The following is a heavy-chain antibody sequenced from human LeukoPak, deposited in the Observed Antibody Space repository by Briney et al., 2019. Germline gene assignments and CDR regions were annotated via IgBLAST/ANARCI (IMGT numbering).Heavy chain of an antibody. V-gene: IGHV1-8*01. Sequence: VASVRVSCKASGYTFTIYDIHWVRQAPGQGVERGGWMNPNIGNTGYAQKFQGTATMTRNTSISTAYMELSSLRSEDTAVYYCARVTIFGVGWFDPWGQGTLVTVSS. J-gene: IGHJ5*02. CDR3: ARVTIFGVGWFDP. CDR2: MNPNIGNT. D-gene: IGHD3-3*01. CDR1: GYTFTIYD.